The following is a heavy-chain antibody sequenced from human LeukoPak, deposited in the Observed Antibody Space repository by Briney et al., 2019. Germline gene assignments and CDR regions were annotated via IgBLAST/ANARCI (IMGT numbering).Heavy chain of an antibody. Sequence: ASVKVSFKASGYTFTGYYMHWVRQAPGQGLEWMGWINPNSGGTNYAQKFQGWVTMTRDTSISTAYMELGRLRSDDTAVYYCARERVGEGHYYGSGSYPNTNYYYYGMDVWGQGTTVTVSS. CDR3: ARERVGEGHYYGSGSYPNTNYYYYGMDV. CDR1: GYTFTGYY. V-gene: IGHV1-2*04. CDR2: INPNSGGT. D-gene: IGHD3-10*01. J-gene: IGHJ6*02.